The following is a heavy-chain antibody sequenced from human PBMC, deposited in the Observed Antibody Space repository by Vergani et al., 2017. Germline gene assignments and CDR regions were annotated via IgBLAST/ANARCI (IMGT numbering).Heavy chain of an antibody. Sequence: VQLLESGGGLVQPGGSLRLSCAASGFSFSDHYMTWIRQAPGKGLEWVSYISNSGNTIEYADSVEGRFSISRDNAKSSLFLQMDSLRAEDTAVYYCARDHRDYNNYPGTYDIWAQGSMVTVSS. D-gene: IGHD5-24*01. CDR1: GFSFSDHY. J-gene: IGHJ3*02. V-gene: IGHV3-11*01. CDR2: ISNSGNTI. CDR3: ARDHRDYNNYPGTYDI.